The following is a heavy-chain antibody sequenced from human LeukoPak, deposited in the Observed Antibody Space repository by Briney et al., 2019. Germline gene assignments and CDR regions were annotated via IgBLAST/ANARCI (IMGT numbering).Heavy chain of an antibody. Sequence: SETLSLTCTVSGGSISSGDYYWSWIRQPPGKGLEWIGYIYYSGSTYYNPSLKSRVTISVDTSKNQFSLKLSSVTAADTAVYYLARYQPPEENCVGVAGTKKQTFDYWGQGTLVTVSS. CDR2: IYYSGST. J-gene: IGHJ4*02. D-gene: IGHD6-13*01. CDR1: GGSISSGDYY. V-gene: IGHV4-30-4*01. CDR3: ARYQPPEENCVGVAGTKKQTFDY.